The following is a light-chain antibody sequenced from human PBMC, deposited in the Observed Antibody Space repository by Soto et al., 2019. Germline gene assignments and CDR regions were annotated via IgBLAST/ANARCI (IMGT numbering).Light chain of an antibody. J-gene: IGKJ2*01. Sequence: DIQMTQSPSTLSASVGDRVTITCRASQSISTWLAWYQQKPGKAPNLLIYKASNLESGLPSRFSGSGSGTEFTLTISGLQRDDFATYYCQQYETYYTVGQGTKLEIK. CDR2: KAS. CDR3: QQYETYYT. CDR1: QSISTW. V-gene: IGKV1-5*03.